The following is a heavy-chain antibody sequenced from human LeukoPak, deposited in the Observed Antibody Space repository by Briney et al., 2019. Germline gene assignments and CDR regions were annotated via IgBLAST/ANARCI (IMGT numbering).Heavy chain of an antibody. J-gene: IGHJ4*02. V-gene: IGHV3-21*01. D-gene: IGHD3-16*01. CDR1: GFTFSSYS. CDR3: ARESQGGLNYFDY. CDR2: IISSSSYI. Sequence: GGSLRLSCAASGFTFSSYSMNWVRQAPGKGLEWVSSIISSSSYIYYADSVKGQFTISRDNAKNSLYPQMNSLRAEDTAVYYCARESQGGLNYFDYWGQGTLVTVSS.